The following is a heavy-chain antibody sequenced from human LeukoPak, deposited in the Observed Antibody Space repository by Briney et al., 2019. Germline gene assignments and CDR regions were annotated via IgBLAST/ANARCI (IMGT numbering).Heavy chain of an antibody. CDR2: IYHSGST. V-gene: IGHV4-4*02. J-gene: IGHJ4*02. Sequence: SETLSLTCAVSGGSINSSNWWSWARQPPGKGLEWIGEIYHSGSTNYNSPFKSRVTISVDKSKNQFSLKLSSVTAADTAMYYCARGAPTLARALDHWGQGTLVTVSS. D-gene: IGHD4-17*01. CDR1: GGSINSSNW. CDR3: ARGAPTLARALDH.